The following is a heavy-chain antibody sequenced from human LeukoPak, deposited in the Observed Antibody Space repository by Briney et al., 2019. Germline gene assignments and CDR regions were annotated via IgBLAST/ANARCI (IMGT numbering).Heavy chain of an antibody. CDR2: ISAYNGNT. CDR3: ARGEYDFWSGYHKFDY. Sequence: ASVKVSCKASGYTFTSYGISWVRQAPGQGLEWMGWISAYNGNTNYAQKLQGRVTMTRDTSISTAYMGLSRLRSDDTAVYYCARGEYDFWSGYHKFDYWGQGTLVTVSS. V-gene: IGHV1-18*01. CDR1: GYTFTSYG. D-gene: IGHD3-3*01. J-gene: IGHJ4*02.